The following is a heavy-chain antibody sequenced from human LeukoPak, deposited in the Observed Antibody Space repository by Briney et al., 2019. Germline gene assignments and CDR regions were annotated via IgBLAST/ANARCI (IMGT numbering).Heavy chain of an antibody. D-gene: IGHD6-19*01. J-gene: IGHJ4*02. CDR3: AKGKQWLVPGSYFDY. Sequence: GGSLRLSCAASGFTFSSYAMSWVRQAPGKGLEWVSAISGSGGSTYYADSVKGRFTISRDNSKNTLYLQMNSMRAEDTAVYYCAKGKQWLVPGSYFDYWGQGTLVTVSS. CDR2: ISGSGGST. CDR1: GFTFSSYA. V-gene: IGHV3-23*01.